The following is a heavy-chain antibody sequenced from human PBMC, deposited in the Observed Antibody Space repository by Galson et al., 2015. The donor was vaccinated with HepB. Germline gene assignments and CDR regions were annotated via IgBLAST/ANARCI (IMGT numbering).Heavy chain of an antibody. Sequence: SLRLSCAASGFTFSRSSMSWVRQAPGKGLEWVSYISSSSTAIYYADSVKGRFTISRDNAKNSLYLQMNSLRDEDTAVYYCASHHNYDAGGYLLRGGFDIWGQGTMVTVSS. V-gene: IGHV3-48*02. D-gene: IGHD3-22*01. J-gene: IGHJ3*02. CDR1: GFTFSRSS. CDR2: ISSSSTAI. CDR3: ASHHNYDAGGYLLRGGFDI.